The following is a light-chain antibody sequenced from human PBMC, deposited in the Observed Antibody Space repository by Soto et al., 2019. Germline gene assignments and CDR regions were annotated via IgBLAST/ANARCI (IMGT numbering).Light chain of an antibody. Sequence: DRVMTQSPATLSVTPGERVTFPCIASQGVSSKLAWYQHKPGQAPRLLISGASTGATGIPARFSGSGSGTEFTLTISSLQSEDCAIYYCQQYHTWPITFGGGTKVDI. J-gene: IGKJ4*01. CDR2: GAS. V-gene: IGKV3-15*01. CDR1: QGVSSK. CDR3: QQYHTWPIT.